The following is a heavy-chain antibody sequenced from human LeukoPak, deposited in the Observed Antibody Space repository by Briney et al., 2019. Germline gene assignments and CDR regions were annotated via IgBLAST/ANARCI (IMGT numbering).Heavy chain of an antibody. V-gene: IGHV4-39*07. J-gene: IGHJ4*02. D-gene: IGHD6-13*01. Sequence: TSETLSLTCTVSGGSISSSSYYWGWIRQPPGKGLEWIGSIYHSGSTYYNPSLKSRVTISVDTSKNQFSLKLSSVTAADTAVYYCATNSIAAAGFWQANQFDYWGQGTLVTVSS. CDR1: GGSISSSSYY. CDR3: ATNSIAAAGFWQANQFDY. CDR2: IYHSGST.